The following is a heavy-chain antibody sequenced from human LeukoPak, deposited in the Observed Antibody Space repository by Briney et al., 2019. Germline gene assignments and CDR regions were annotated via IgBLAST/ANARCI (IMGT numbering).Heavy chain of an antibody. D-gene: IGHD3-22*01. CDR3: ARDHYDSRGQFDP. V-gene: IGHV4-59*01. CDR2: IYYTGTT. J-gene: IGHJ5*02. Sequence: PSETLSLTCTVSGDSLSTYYWSWIRQPPGKGLEGIGFIYYTGTTHYNPSLKSRVTFSVDTSKNHFALSLSSVTPADTAVYYCARDHYDSRGQFDPWGQGTLVTVSS. CDR1: GDSLSTYY.